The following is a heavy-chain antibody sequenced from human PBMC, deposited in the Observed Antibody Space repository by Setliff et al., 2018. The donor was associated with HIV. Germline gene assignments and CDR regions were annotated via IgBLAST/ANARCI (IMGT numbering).Heavy chain of an antibody. J-gene: IGHJ4*02. CDR2: IYTNGNT. CDR1: GGSISRGSYY. V-gene: IGHV4-61*02. Sequence: CTVSGGSISRGSYYWSWIRQPAGKGLEWIGRIYTNGNTNYNPSLKSRVTVSADTSKNQFSLKLTSVTAADTAVYYCARGDPFTDFDSWGQGTLVTVSS. CDR3: ARGDPFTDFDS. D-gene: IGHD3-16*01.